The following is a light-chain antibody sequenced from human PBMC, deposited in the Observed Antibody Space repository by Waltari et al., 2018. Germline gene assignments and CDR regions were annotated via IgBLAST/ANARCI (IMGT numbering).Light chain of an antibody. J-gene: IGLJ3*02. CDR2: KNN. CDR1: SSNIGSNY. Sequence: QSVLTQPPSASGTPGQKVTISCNGSSSNIGSNYVYWYQQFPGTAPKLLIFKNNQRPSAVPDRFSDSKSGTSASLAINGLRSEDEADYYCAAWDDNLSGLVLGGGTKVTVL. V-gene: IGLV1-47*01. CDR3: AAWDDNLSGLV.